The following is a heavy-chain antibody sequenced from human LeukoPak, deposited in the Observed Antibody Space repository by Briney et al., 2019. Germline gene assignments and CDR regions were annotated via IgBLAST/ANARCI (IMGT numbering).Heavy chain of an antibody. Sequence: SETLSLTCAVYGGSFSGYYWSWIRQPPGKGLEWIGEINHSGSTNYNPSLKSRVTISVDTSKNQFSLKLSSVTAADTAVYYCARGGHPVVPAARLNWFDPWGQGTLVTVSS. D-gene: IGHD2-2*01. J-gene: IGHJ5*01. CDR2: INHSGST. CDR1: GGSFSGYY. CDR3: ARGGHPVVPAARLNWFDP. V-gene: IGHV4-34*01.